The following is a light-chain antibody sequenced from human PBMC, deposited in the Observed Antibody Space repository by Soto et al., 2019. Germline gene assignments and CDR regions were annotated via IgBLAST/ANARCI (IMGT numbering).Light chain of an antibody. CDR1: RLDVGGYNY. Sequence: QSVLTQPASVSGSPGQSITISCTGTRLDVGGYNYVSWYQQQPGKAPKLIIYEVTNRPSGVSDRFSGSKSDNTASLTISGLQTEDEADYYCCSYVGSKTDLFGTGTKLTVL. V-gene: IGLV2-14*01. CDR2: EVT. CDR3: CSYVGSKTDL. J-gene: IGLJ1*01.